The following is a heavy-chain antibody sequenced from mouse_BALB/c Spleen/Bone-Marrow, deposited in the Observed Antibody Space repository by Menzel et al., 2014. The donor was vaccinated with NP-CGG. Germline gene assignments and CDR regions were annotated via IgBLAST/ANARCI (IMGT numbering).Heavy chain of an antibody. CDR2: INPSNGRT. J-gene: IGHJ4*01. CDR3: ARDGNYRYAMDY. D-gene: IGHD2-1*01. Sequence: GAELVKPGASVKLSCMASGFTFTSYWIHWVKQRPGQGPEWIGEINPSNGRTNYNERFKSKATLTDDKSSSTAYMQLSSLTSEDSAVYYCARDGNYRYAMDYWGQGTSLTVSS. V-gene: IGHV1S81*02. CDR1: GFTFTSYW.